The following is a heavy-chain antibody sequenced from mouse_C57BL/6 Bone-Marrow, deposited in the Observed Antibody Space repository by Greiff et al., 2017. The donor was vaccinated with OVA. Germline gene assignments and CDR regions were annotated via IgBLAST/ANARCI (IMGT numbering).Heavy chain of an antibody. J-gene: IGHJ1*03. CDR3: ARHRDYYGSSYGYFDV. V-gene: IGHV5-2*01. Sequence: EVKLVESGGGLVQPGESLKLSCESNEYEFPSHDMSWVRKTPEKRLELVAAINSDGGSTYYPDTMERRFIISRDNTKKTLYLQMSSLRSEDTALYYCARHRDYYGSSYGYFDVWGTGTTVTVSS. D-gene: IGHD1-1*01. CDR2: INSDGGST. CDR1: EYEFPSHD.